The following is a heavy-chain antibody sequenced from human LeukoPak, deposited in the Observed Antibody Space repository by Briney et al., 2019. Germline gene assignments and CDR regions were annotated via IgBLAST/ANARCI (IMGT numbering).Heavy chain of an antibody. J-gene: IGHJ4*02. D-gene: IGHD6-13*01. CDR2: ISGDSDFI. CDR3: VRQTGSSSWFDY. V-gene: IGHV3-21*01. CDR1: GFILSGYA. Sequence: GGSLRLSRGASGFILSGYAMNWVRQAPGKGLEWVSYISGDSDFIYYADSVKGRFTISRDNAKNSLHLQLNSLRDDDTAIYYCVRQTGSSSWFDYWGQGTLVTVSS.